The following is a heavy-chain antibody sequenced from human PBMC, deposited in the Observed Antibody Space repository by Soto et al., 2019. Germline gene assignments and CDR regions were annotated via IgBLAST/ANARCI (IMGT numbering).Heavy chain of an antibody. CDR3: ARDFGSLFPSLYFQH. CDR2: ISSSSSYI. V-gene: IGHV3-21*01. D-gene: IGHD3-10*01. CDR1: GFTFSSYS. J-gene: IGHJ1*01. Sequence: PGGSLRLSCAASGFTFSSYSMNWVRQAPGKGLEWVSSISSSSSYIYYADSVKGRFTISRDNAKNSLYLQMNSLRAEDTAVYYCARDFGSLFPSLYFQHWGQGTLVTVSS.